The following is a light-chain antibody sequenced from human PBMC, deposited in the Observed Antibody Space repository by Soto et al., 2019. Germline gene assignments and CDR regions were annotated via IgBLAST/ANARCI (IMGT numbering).Light chain of an antibody. CDR2: VAS. Sequence: DIQMTQSPSTLSASVGDRVTVTCRASQSISSWLAWYQQKPVKAPNLLIYVASSLQSEVPSRFSGSGSGTDFTLTITSLQPEDFATYYCQQSYGTPITFGQGTRLEIK. CDR3: QQSYGTPIT. CDR1: QSISSW. J-gene: IGKJ5*01. V-gene: IGKV1-39*01.